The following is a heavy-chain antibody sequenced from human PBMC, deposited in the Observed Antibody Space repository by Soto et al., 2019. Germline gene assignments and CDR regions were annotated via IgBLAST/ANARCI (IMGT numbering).Heavy chain of an antibody. CDR1: GFTFSSYS. V-gene: IGHV3-48*02. D-gene: IGHD3-3*01. Sequence: GGSLRVSWAASGFTFSSYSMNWVRQAPGKGLEWVSYISSSSSTIYYADSVKGRFTISRDNAKNSLYLQMNSLRDEDTAVYYCARDKGDDFWSGYYEYYYGMDVWGQGTTVTVSS. J-gene: IGHJ6*02. CDR3: ARDKGDDFWSGYYEYYYGMDV. CDR2: ISSSSSTI.